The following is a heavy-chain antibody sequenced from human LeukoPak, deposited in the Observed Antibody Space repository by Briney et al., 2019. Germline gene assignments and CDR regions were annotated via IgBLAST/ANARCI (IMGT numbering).Heavy chain of an antibody. V-gene: IGHV1-69*13. J-gene: IGHJ3*02. CDR1: GGXFSSYA. CDR3: ARDSYSTDAFDI. D-gene: IGHD4-11*01. CDR2: IIPIFGTA. Sequence: ASVKVSCKASGGXFSSYAISWVRQAPGQGLEWMGGIIPIFGTANYAQKFQGRVTITADESTSTAYMELSSLRSEDTAVYYCARDSYSTDAFDIWGQGTMATVSS.